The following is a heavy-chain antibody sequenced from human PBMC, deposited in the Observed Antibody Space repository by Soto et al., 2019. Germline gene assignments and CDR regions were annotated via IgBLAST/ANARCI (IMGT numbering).Heavy chain of an antibody. CDR1: GYTFTSYG. Sequence: ASVKVSCKASGYTFTSYGISWVRQAPGQGLEWMGWISAYNGNTNYAQELQGRVTMTTDTSTSTAYMELRSLRSDDTAVYYCARVRYSSGWPLFDYWGQGTLVTVSS. V-gene: IGHV1-18*04. CDR2: ISAYNGNT. CDR3: ARVRYSSGWPLFDY. D-gene: IGHD6-19*01. J-gene: IGHJ4*02.